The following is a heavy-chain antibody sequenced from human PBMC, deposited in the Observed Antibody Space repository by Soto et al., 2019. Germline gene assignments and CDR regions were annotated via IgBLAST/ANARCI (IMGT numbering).Heavy chain of an antibody. CDR1: GGTFSSYA. Sequence: ASVKVSCKASGGTFSSYAISWVRQAPGQGLEWMGGIIPIFGTANYAQKFQGRVTITADESTSTAYMELSSLRSEDTAVYYCARVVVVTATPPYWFDPWGQGTLVTVSS. CDR2: IIPIFGTA. CDR3: ARVVVVTATPPYWFDP. D-gene: IGHD2-21*02. V-gene: IGHV1-69*13. J-gene: IGHJ5*02.